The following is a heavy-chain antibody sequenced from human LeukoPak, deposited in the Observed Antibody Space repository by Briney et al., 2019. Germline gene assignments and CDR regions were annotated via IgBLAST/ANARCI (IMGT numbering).Heavy chain of an antibody. CDR3: ARAGGSYEFDY. Sequence: ASLLLSCAASGFTFSSYSMNWVRPAPGKGLEWVSSISSSSSYIYYAVSVKGRFTISRDNAKNSLYLQMNSLRAEDTAVYYCARAGGSYEFDYWGQGTLVTVSS. V-gene: IGHV3-21*01. J-gene: IGHJ4*02. D-gene: IGHD5-18*01. CDR1: GFTFSSYS. CDR2: ISSSSSYI.